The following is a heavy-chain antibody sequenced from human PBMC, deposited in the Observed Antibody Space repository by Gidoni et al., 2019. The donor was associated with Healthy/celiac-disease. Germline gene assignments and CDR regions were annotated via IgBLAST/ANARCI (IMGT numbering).Heavy chain of an antibody. V-gene: IGHV1-18*04. CDR3: ARDPSGSHHFDY. J-gene: IGHJ4*02. CDR2: ISAYKGNT. CDR1: GYTFTSYG. Sequence: QVQLVQSGAEVKQPGASVKVACKASGYTFTSYGISWVRQAPGQGLEWMGWISAYKGNTNYAQKLQGRITMTTDTTTSTAYMELRSLGSDDTAEYYCARDPSGSHHFDYWGQGTLVTVSS. D-gene: IGHD1-26*01.